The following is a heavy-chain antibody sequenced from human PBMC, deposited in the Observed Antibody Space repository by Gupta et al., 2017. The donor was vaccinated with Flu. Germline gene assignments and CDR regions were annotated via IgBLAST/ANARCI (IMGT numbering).Heavy chain of an antibody. V-gene: IGHV3-11*01. CDR1: FSDYY. D-gene: IGHD4-4*01. CDR2: ISSGGYTI. J-gene: IGHJ1*01. Sequence: FSDYYMSWIRQAPGKGLEWVAYISSGGYTIDDADSVKGRFTIYRDKAQNVLLLQMNTLRDEETAVYFWVRDLTVTGYLQEWGQGTLVPVS. CDR3: VRDLTVTGYLQE.